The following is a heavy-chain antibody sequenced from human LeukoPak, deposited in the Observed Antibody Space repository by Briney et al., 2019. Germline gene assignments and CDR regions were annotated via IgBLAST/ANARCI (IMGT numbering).Heavy chain of an antibody. J-gene: IGHJ2*01. D-gene: IGHD3-16*01. CDR1: GFTFSTYA. Sequence: GGSLRLSCAASGFTFSTYAMSWVRQAPGKGLEWVSAISGSGGNTRYADSVKGRFTISRDNSKNTLYVQMNSLRVEDTAVYYCTQGARADTYWYFDLWGRGTLVTVAS. CDR2: ISGSGGNT. V-gene: IGHV3-23*01. CDR3: TQGARADTYWYFDL.